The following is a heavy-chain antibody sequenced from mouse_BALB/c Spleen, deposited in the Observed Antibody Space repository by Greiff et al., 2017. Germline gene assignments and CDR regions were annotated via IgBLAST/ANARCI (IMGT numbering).Heavy chain of an antibody. CDR2: INPYNDGT. CDR1: GYTFTSYV. D-gene: IGHD2-4*01. CDR3: AKERGIYYDYDEFAY. J-gene: IGHJ3*01. Sequence: EVKLQESGPELVKPGASVKMSCKASGYTFTSYVMHWVKQKPGQGLEWIGYINPYNDGTKYNEKFKGKATLTSDKSSSTAYMELSSLTSEDSAVYYCAKERGIYYDYDEFAYWGQGTLVTVSA. V-gene: IGHV1-14*01.